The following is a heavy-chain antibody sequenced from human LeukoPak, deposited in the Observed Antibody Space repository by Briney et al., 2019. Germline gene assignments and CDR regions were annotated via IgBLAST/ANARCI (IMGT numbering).Heavy chain of an antibody. D-gene: IGHD6-19*01. CDR1: GFTFSSYA. Sequence: PGGSLRLSCAASGFTFSSYAMSWVRQAPGKGLEWVSGISGSGGSTYYADSAKGRFTISRDNSKNTLYLQMNSLRAEDTAVYYCATNYGYSSGWYLDYWGQGTLVTVSS. J-gene: IGHJ4*02. CDR2: ISGSGGST. CDR3: ATNYGYSSGWYLDY. V-gene: IGHV3-23*01.